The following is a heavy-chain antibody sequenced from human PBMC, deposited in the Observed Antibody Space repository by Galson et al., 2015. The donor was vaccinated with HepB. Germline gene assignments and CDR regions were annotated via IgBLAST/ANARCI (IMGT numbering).Heavy chain of an antibody. Sequence: SVKVSCKASGYTFTGYAIHWVRQAPGQRLEWMGWINAGTGNTKYSQKFQGRVTIARDTSASTAYMELSSLRSEDTAMYYCARESRQKAVAGHSGYYYYGMDVWGQGTTVTVSS. D-gene: IGHD6-19*01. CDR1: GYTFTGYA. CDR3: ARESRQKAVAGHSGYYYYGMDV. J-gene: IGHJ6*02. CDR2: INAGTGNT. V-gene: IGHV1-3*01.